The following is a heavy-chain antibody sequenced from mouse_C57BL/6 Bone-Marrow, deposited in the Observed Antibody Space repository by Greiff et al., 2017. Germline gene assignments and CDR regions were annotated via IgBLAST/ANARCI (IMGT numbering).Heavy chain of an antibody. V-gene: IGHV1-55*01. J-gene: IGHJ1*03. CDR2: IYPGSGST. CDR3: ARPYYSNYWYFDV. Sequence: VQLQQPGAELVKPGASVKMSCKASGYTFTSYWINWVKQRPGQGLEWIGDIYPGSGSTNNNEKFKSKATLTVDTSSSTAYMQLSSLTSEDSAVYYCARPYYSNYWYFDVWGTGTTVTVSS. CDR1: GYTFTSYW. D-gene: IGHD2-5*01.